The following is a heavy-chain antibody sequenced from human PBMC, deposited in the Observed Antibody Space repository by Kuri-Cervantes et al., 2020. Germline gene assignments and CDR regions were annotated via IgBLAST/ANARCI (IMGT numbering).Heavy chain of an antibody. J-gene: IGHJ3*02. V-gene: IGHV3-30*18. CDR1: GLTFSSYG. CDR2: ISYDGSNK. Sequence: GGSLRLSCAASGLTFSSYGMHWVRQAPGKGLEYVAVISYDGSNKYYADSVKGRFTISRDNSKNTVYLQMNSLRAEDTAVYYCAKQTGWDIRGVIFADAFDIWGQGTMVTVSS. CDR3: AKQTGWDIRGVIFADAFDI. D-gene: IGHD3-10*01.